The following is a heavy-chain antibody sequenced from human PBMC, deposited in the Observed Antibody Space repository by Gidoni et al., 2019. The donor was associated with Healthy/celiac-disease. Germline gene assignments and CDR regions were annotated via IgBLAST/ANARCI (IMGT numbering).Heavy chain of an antibody. CDR3: ARGPLTGDDAFDI. V-gene: IGHV3-53*01. CDR1: GFTVSSNY. D-gene: IGHD7-27*01. Sequence: EVQLVESGGGLIQPGGSRRLSCAASGFTVSSNYMSWVRQAPGKGLEWVSVIYSGGSTYYADSVKGRFTISRDNSKNTLYLQMNSLRAEDTAVYYCARGPLTGDDAFDIWGQGTMVTVSS. CDR2: IYSGGST. J-gene: IGHJ3*02.